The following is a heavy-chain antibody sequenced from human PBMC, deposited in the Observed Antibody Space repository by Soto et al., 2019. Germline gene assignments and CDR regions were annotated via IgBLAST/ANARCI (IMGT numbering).Heavy chain of an antibody. CDR3: AREEEYSTEGAFDI. V-gene: IGHV3-30-3*01. D-gene: IGHD6-6*01. CDR1: GFTFSSYA. J-gene: IGHJ3*02. Sequence: GGSLRLSCGASGFTFSSYAVHWVRQAPGKWLEWVAVISYDGSNKYYADSVKGRFTISRDNSKNTLYLQMNSLRAEDTAVYYCAREEEYSTEGAFDIWGQGTMVTVSS. CDR2: ISYDGSNK.